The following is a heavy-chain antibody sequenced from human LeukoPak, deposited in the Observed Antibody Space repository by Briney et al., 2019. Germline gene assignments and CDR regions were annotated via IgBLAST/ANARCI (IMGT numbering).Heavy chain of an antibody. CDR1: GFTFSSNSM. D-gene: IGHD1/OR15-1a*01. Sequence: GSLRLSCVVSGFTFSSNSMNWVRQAPGKGLEWIGEIYLYGTTNYNPSFTSRVTMSVDRSRNQFSLKLTSVTAADTAVYYCARQKWEQQGRDYYFNGLDVWGPGTTVIVSS. J-gene: IGHJ6*02. CDR2: IYLYGTT. V-gene: IGHV4-4*02. CDR3: ARQKWEQQGRDYYFNGLDV.